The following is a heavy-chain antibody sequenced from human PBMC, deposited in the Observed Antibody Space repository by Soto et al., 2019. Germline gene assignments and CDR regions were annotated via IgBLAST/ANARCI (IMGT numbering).Heavy chain of an antibody. D-gene: IGHD6-6*01. J-gene: IGHJ4*02. CDR2: IYYSGST. CDR1: GGSISSGGYY. Sequence: QVQLQESGPGLVKPSQTLSLTCTVSGGSISSGGYYWSWIRQHPGKGLEWIGYIYYSGSTFYNPSLKSRVTISVDTSKNQFSLRLSSVTAADTAVYYCARDCGSSSAFFDYWGQGTLVTVSS. V-gene: IGHV4-31*03. CDR3: ARDCGSSSAFFDY.